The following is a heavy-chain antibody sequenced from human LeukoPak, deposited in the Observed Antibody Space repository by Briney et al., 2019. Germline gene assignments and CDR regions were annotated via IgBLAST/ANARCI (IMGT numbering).Heavy chain of an antibody. CDR1: GGTFSSYA. D-gene: IGHD5-18*01. CDR2: IILIHGIS. V-gene: IGHV1-69*04. Sequence: SVKVSCKASGGTFSSYAFSWVRQAPGQGLEWMGRIILIHGISNYAQKFQGRVTITADKSTSTAYMELNSLRSEDTAVYYCARDLDTAMAAMVNWGQGTLVTVSS. CDR3: ARDLDTAMAAMVN. J-gene: IGHJ4*02.